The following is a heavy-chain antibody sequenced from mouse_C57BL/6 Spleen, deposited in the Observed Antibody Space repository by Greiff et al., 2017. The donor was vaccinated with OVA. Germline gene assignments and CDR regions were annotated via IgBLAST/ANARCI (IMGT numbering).Heavy chain of an antibody. J-gene: IGHJ2*01. CDR1: GYTFTSYW. CDR3: ARRTAQADY. Sequence: QVQLQQPGAELVRPGTSVKLSCKASGYTFTSYWMHWVKQRPGQGLEWIGVIDTSDSYTNYNQKFKGKATLTVDTSSSTAYMQISSLTSEDSAVYYCARRTAQADYWGQGTTLTVSS. D-gene: IGHD3-2*02. CDR2: IDTSDSYT. V-gene: IGHV1-59*01.